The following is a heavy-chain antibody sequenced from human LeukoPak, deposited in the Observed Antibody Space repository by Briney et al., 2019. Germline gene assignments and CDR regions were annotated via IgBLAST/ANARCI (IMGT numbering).Heavy chain of an antibody. CDR2: IIPIFGTA. CDR3: ARGDYGGSYFQH. J-gene: IGHJ1*01. CDR1: GYTFTSYG. V-gene: IGHV1-69*05. D-gene: IGHD4-23*01. Sequence: SVKVSCKASGYTFTSYGISWVRQAPGQGLEWMGRIIPIFGTANYAQKFQGRVTITTDESTSTAYMELSSLRSEDTAVYYCARGDYGGSYFQHWGQGTLVTVSS.